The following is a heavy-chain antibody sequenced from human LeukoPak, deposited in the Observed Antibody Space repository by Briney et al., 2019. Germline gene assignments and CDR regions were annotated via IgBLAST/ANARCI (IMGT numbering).Heavy chain of an antibody. V-gene: IGHV3-30-3*01. Sequence: GGSLRLSCAASGFTFSSYAMHWVRQASGKGLEWVAVISYDGSNKYYADSVKGRFTISRDNSKNTLYLQMNSLRAEDTAVYYCARDTRGDYYDSSGYFDYWGQGTLVTVSS. D-gene: IGHD3-22*01. CDR1: GFTFSSYA. CDR3: ARDTRGDYYDSSGYFDY. J-gene: IGHJ4*02. CDR2: ISYDGSNK.